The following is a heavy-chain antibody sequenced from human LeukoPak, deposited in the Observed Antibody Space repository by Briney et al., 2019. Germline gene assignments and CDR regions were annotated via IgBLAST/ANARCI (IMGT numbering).Heavy chain of an antibody. D-gene: IGHD6-19*01. CDR3: AKDVVGQQWVENY. Sequence: GGSLRLSCAASGFTFNTYGMHWVRQAPGKGLEWVAFIRYDGSYKYYADSVKGRFTISRDNSKNTLYLQMNSLRADDTAVYYCAKDVVGQQWVENYWGQGTLVTVSS. J-gene: IGHJ4*02. V-gene: IGHV3-30*02. CDR1: GFTFNTYG. CDR2: IRYDGSYK.